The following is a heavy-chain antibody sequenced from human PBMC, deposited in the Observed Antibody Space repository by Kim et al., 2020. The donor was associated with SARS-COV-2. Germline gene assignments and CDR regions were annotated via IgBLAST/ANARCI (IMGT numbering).Heavy chain of an antibody. CDR1: GFTFSSYW. CDR2: ISSDGRST. D-gene: IGHD2-15*01. J-gene: IGHJ6*02. CDR3: AREGGGHIYGMDV. V-gene: IGHV3-74*01. Sequence: GGSLRLSCAASGFTFSSYWMHWARQAPGKGLVWVSRISSDGRSTTYADSVKGRFTFSRDNAKNTLYLQMNSLRVEDTAVYYCAREGGGHIYGMDVWGQGT.